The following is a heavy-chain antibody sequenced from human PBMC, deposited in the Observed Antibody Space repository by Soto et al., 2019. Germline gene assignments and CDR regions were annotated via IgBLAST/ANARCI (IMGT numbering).Heavy chain of an antibody. CDR2: INHSGST. D-gene: IGHD2-15*01. J-gene: IGHJ4*02. Sequence: SETLSLTCAVSGGSFSGYYWSWIRQPPGKGLEWIGEINHSGSTNYNPSLKSRVTISVDTSKSQFSLKLSSVTAADTAVYYCARGRPTVVAATFEYWGQGTLVTVSS. CDR1: GGSFSGYY. CDR3: ARGRPTVVAATFEY. V-gene: IGHV4-34*01.